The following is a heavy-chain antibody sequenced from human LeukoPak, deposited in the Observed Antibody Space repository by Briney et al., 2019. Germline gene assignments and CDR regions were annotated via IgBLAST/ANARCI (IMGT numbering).Heavy chain of an antibody. V-gene: IGHV4-39*07. J-gene: IGHJ4*02. CDR2: IYYSGST. Sequence: SETLSLTCTVSGGSISSSSYYWGWIRQPPGKGLEWIGSIYYSGSTYYNPSLKSRVTISVDTSKNQFSLKLSSVTAADTAVYYCARDRSLGWLQLGGQGTLVTVSS. CDR3: ARDRSLGWLQL. CDR1: GGSISSSSYY. D-gene: IGHD5-24*01.